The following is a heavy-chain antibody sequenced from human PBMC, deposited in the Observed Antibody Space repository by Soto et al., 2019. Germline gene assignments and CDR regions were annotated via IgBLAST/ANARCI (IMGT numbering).Heavy chain of an antibody. D-gene: IGHD2-2*01. CDR3: ARGRTYCSSTSRLYYFDY. J-gene: IGHJ4*02. Sequence: ASVKVSCKASGYTFTSYDINWVRQATGQGLEWMGWMNPNSGNTGYAQKFQGRVTMTRNTSISTAYMELSSLRSEDTAVYYCARGRTYCSSTSRLYYFDYWGQGTLVTVSS. CDR1: GYTFTSYD. V-gene: IGHV1-8*01. CDR2: MNPNSGNT.